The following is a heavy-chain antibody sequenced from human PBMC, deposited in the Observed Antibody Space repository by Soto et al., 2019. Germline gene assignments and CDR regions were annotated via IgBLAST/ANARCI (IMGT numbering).Heavy chain of an antibody. CDR1: GFTFSSYA. J-gene: IGHJ1*01. CDR2: ISYDGSNK. CDR3: ASPDRSGYYYVVEYFQH. V-gene: IGHV3-30-3*01. Sequence: QVQLVESGGGVVQPGRSLRLSCAASGFTFSSYAMHWVRQAPGKGLEWVAVISYDGSNKYYADSVKGRFTISRDNSKNTLYLQMNSLRAEDTAVYYCASPDRSGYYYVVEYFQHWGPGTLVTVSS. D-gene: IGHD3-22*01.